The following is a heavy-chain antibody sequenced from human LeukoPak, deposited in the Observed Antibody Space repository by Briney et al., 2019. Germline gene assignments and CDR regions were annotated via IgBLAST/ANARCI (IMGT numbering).Heavy chain of an antibody. Sequence: ASVKVSCKVSGYTLTELSMHWVRQAPGKGLEWMGGFDPEDGETIYAQKFQGRVTMTEDTSTDTAYMELSSLRFEDTAVYYCARGGKYYGDYWYFDLWGRGTLVTVSS. CDR1: GYTLTELS. CDR3: ARGGKYYGDYWYFDL. CDR2: FDPEDGET. J-gene: IGHJ2*01. V-gene: IGHV1-24*01. D-gene: IGHD4-17*01.